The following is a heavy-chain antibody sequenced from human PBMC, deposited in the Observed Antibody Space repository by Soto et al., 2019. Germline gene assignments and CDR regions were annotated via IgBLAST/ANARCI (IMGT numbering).Heavy chain of an antibody. J-gene: IGHJ6*02. CDR1: GGTFSSYA. CDR3: ARVRHVGCSSTSCYYYYGMDV. D-gene: IGHD2-2*01. CDR2: IIPIFGTA. V-gene: IGHV1-69*01. Sequence: QVQLVQSGAEVKKPGSSVKVSCKASGGTFSSYAISWVRQAPGQGLEWMGGIIPIFGTANYAQKFQGRVTITADESTSTAYRELSSLRSEDTDVYYCARVRHVGCSSTSCYYYYGMDVWGQGTTVTVSS.